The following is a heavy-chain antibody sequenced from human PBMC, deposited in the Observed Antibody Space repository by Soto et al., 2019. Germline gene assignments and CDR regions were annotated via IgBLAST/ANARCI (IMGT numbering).Heavy chain of an antibody. J-gene: IGHJ4*02. Sequence: QVQLVQSGAEVKKPGSSVKVSCKASGGTFSSYTISWVRQAPGQGLEWMGRIIPILGIANYAQKFQGRVTITADKSTSTAYMELSSLRSEDTAVYYCGRGYSSGRVDYWGQGTLVTVSS. V-gene: IGHV1-69*02. CDR1: GGTFSSYT. D-gene: IGHD6-19*01. CDR2: IIPILGIA. CDR3: GRGYSSGRVDY.